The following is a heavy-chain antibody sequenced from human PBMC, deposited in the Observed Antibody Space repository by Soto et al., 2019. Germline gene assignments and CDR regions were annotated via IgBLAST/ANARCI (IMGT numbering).Heavy chain of an antibody. CDR3: ASYGSGSYYNGYYFDY. CDR2: IHHSGGP. V-gene: IGHV4-59*12. CDR1: GGSISSYY. Sequence: SETLSLTCTVSGGSISSYYWSWIRQPPGKGLEWIGYIHHSGGPKYNPSLKSRVTISADTSKNQFSLELSSVTAADTAVYYCASYGSGSYYNGYYFDYWGQRTLVTVSS. J-gene: IGHJ4*02. D-gene: IGHD3-10*01.